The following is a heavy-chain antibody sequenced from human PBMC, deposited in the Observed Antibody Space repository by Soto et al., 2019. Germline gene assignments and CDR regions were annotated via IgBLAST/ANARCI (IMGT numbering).Heavy chain of an antibody. CDR3: AKPPYFWSNSNYYYYAMDV. V-gene: IGHV3-23*01. J-gene: IGHJ6*02. Sequence: EVQLLESGGGLVQPGGSLRLSCAASGFTFSTYAMTWVRQAPGKGLEWLSAISGSGGSTYYADSVKGRFTISRDNFKYTLYLQMNSLRAEDKAVYYCAKPPYFWSNSNYYYYAMDVWGQGTTVTASS. CDR1: GFTFSTYA. CDR2: ISGSGGST. D-gene: IGHD3-3*01.